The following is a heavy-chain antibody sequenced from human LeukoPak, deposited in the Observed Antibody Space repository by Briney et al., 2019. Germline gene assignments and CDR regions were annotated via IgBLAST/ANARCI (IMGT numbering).Heavy chain of an antibody. Sequence: SVKVSCKASGGTFSSYAISWVRQAPGQGLEWMGGIIPIFGTANYAQKFQGRVTITADESTSTAYMELSSLRSEDTAVYYCARGRVGPNAFDIWGQGTVVTVSS. CDR3: ARGRVGPNAFDI. CDR2: IIPIFGTA. J-gene: IGHJ3*02. D-gene: IGHD1-26*01. V-gene: IGHV1-69*13. CDR1: GGTFSSYA.